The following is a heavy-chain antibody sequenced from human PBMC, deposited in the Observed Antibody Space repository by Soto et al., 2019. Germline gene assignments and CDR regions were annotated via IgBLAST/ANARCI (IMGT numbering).Heavy chain of an antibody. J-gene: IGHJ6*02. Sequence: GESLKISCQTSGFSFTHYWVGWVRQTPGKGLEWMGVIYPGDSEARYSPSFQGQVTLSADKATSTAFLQLNSLKSSDTAMYYCARLSVQPLGYYYYGMDVWAQGTTVTVSS. D-gene: IGHD2-2*01. CDR3: ARLSVQPLGYYYYGMDV. CDR1: GFSFTHYW. CDR2: IYPGDSEA. V-gene: IGHV5-51*01.